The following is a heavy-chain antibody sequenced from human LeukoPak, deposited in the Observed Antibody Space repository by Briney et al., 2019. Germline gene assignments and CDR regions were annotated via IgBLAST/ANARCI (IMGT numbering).Heavy chain of an antibody. V-gene: IGHV1-3*01. J-gene: IGHJ6*04. CDR3: ARFITMVRGAPGYYYYGMDV. CDR2: INAGNGNT. CDR1: GYTFTSYA. D-gene: IGHD3-10*01. Sequence: ASVKVSCKASGYTFTSYAMHWVRQAPGQRLEWMGWINAGNGNTKYSQKFQGRVTITRDTSASTAYMELSSLRSEDTAVYYCARFITMVRGAPGYYYYGMDVWGKGTTVTVSS.